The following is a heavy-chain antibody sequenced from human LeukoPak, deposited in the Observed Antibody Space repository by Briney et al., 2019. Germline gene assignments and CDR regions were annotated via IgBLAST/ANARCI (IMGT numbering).Heavy chain of an antibody. D-gene: IGHD3-22*01. V-gene: IGHV3-7*04. CDR2: IKQDGSEK. Sequence: GGSLRLSCETSGFTFSSYWMSWVRQAPGKGLEWVANIKQDGSEKYYVDSVKGRFTISRDNAKNSLYLQMNSLRAEDTAVYYCARVPYYYDSSGYYFDYWGQGTLVTVSS. CDR3: ARVPYYYDSSGYYFDY. J-gene: IGHJ4*02. CDR1: GFTFSSYW.